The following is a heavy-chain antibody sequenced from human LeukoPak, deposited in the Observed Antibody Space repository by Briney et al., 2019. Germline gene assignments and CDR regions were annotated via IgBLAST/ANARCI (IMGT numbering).Heavy chain of an antibody. V-gene: IGHV1-2*02. CDR1: GNTFAGHN. Sequence: ASVKVSCKAPGNTFAGHNIHWMRQAPGQGLELMGWINPDRGGTDYARQFQGRVTMTSDTSIRAAYMELSSLVSEDSAVYFCAVSIQAAAIPAFDYWGQGTLVTVSS. CDR3: AVSIQAAAIPAFDY. J-gene: IGHJ4*02. D-gene: IGHD6-25*01. CDR2: INPDRGGT.